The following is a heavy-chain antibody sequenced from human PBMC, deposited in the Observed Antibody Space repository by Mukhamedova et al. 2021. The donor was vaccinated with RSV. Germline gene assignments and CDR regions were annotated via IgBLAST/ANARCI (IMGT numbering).Heavy chain of an antibody. Sequence: VRQVPGKGLEWVAVMSSDGSEXXYADSVKGRFTISRDNFKNTIYLQMNSLTPEDTSVYYCAKEVAXXGPFYIWGQGSMVLFSS. CDR3: AKEVAXXGPFYI. V-gene: IGHV3-30*18. CDR2: MSSDGSEX. J-gene: IGHJ3*02.